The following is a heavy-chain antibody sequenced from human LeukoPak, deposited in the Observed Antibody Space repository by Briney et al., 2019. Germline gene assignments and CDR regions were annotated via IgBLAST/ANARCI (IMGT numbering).Heavy chain of an antibody. J-gene: IGHJ3*02. V-gene: IGHV3-30*18. CDR2: ISYDGSNK. CDR1: RFTFSTYG. Sequence: GGSLRLSCAASRFTFSTYGMYWVRQAPGKGLEWVAVISYDGSNKYYADSVKGRFTISRDNSKNTLYLQMNSLRPEDTAVYYCAKDLSPLVWFVSGSDAFDIWGQGTMVTVSS. CDR3: AKDLSPLVWFVSGSDAFDI. D-gene: IGHD3-10*01.